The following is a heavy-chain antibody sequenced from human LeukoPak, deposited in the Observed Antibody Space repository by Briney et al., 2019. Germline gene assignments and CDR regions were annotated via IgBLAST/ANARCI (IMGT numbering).Heavy chain of an antibody. D-gene: IGHD3-3*01. J-gene: IGHJ4*02. V-gene: IGHV7-4-1*02. CDR3: ARTYYDFWSGYQDFDY. CDR1: GYTFTSYA. Sequence: EASVKVSRKASGYTFTSYAMNWVRQAPGQGLEWMGWINTNTGNPTYAQGFTGRFVFSLDTSVSTAYLQISSLKAEDTAVYYCARTYYDFWSGYQDFDYWGQGTLVTVSS. CDR2: INTNTGNP.